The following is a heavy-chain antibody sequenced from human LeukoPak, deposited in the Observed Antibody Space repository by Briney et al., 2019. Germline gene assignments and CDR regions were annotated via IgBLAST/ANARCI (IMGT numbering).Heavy chain of an antibody. Sequence: PGGSLRLSCAASGFSFSHAWMTWVRQAPGKGLEWIGRIQSETDGGTTDYAAPVKGRFTISRDDSKNMLYLQMNSLKTEDTAVYYCTRVSGYSGYGVDYWGQGTLVTVSS. D-gene: IGHD5-12*01. CDR3: TRVSGYSGYGVDY. V-gene: IGHV3-15*01. CDR1: GFSFSHAW. J-gene: IGHJ4*02. CDR2: IQSETDGGTT.